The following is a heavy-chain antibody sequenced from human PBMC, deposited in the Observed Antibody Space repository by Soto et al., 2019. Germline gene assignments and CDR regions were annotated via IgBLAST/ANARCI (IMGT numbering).Heavy chain of an antibody. V-gene: IGHV5-51*01. Sequence: LKISCQGSGYSFASYWIGWVRHMPGKDLEWMGIIYPGDSDTRYSPSFQGQVTISADKSLRTAYLQWTSLKASDTALYYCARTRSFTLGFYYDGMDVWGQGTTVTVSS. CDR1: GYSFASYW. J-gene: IGHJ6*02. CDR2: IYPGDSDT. CDR3: ARTRSFTLGFYYDGMDV. D-gene: IGHD6-6*01.